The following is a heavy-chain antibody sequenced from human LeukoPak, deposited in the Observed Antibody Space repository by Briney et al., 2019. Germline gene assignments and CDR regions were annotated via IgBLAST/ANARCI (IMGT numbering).Heavy chain of an antibody. CDR2: ISDSGGST. V-gene: IGHV3-23*01. CDR1: GCIFSSYA. CDR3: AKDLRKWNPPGIDI. D-gene: IGHD1-1*01. J-gene: IGHJ3*02. Sequence: GGSLRLSCAASGCIFSSYAMSWVRQAPGKGLEWVSGISDSGGSTYYADSVKGRFTISRDNSKNTLYLQMNSLRAEDTAVYYCAKDLRKWNPPGIDIWGQGTMVTVSS.